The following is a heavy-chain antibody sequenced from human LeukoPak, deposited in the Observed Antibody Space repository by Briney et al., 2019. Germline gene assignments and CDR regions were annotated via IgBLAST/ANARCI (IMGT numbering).Heavy chain of an antibody. CDR2: IYYSGST. J-gene: IGHJ4*02. CDR1: GGSISSGGYY. Sequence: SSETLSLTCTVSGGSISSGGYYWSWIRQHPGKGLEWIGYIYYSGSTYYNPSLKSRVTISVDTSKNQFSLKLSSVTAADTAVYYCARDDHSSGYYSWGQGTLVTVSS. CDR3: ARDDHSSGYYS. D-gene: IGHD3-22*01. V-gene: IGHV4-31*03.